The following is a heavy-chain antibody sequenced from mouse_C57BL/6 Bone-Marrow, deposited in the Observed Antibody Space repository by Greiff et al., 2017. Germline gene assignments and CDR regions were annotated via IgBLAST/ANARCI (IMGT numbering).Heavy chain of an antibody. Sequence: QLQQPGAELVKPGASVKLSCKASGYTFTSYWMQWVKQRPGQGLEWIGEIDPSDSYTNYNQKFKGKATLTVDTSSSTAYMQLSSLTSEDSAVYYCAFLRFAYWGQGTLVTVSA. J-gene: IGHJ3*01. V-gene: IGHV1-50*01. CDR2: IDPSDSYT. D-gene: IGHD2-1*01. CDR1: GYTFTSYW. CDR3: AFLRFAY.